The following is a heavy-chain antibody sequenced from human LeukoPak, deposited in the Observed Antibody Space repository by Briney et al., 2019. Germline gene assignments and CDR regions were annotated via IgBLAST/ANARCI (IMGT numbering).Heavy chain of an antibody. D-gene: IGHD3-10*01. V-gene: IGHV1-69*13. CDR1: GGTFSSYA. Sequence: ASVKVSCKASGGTFSSYAISWVRQAPGQGLEWMGGIIPIFGTANYAQKFQGRVTITADESTSTAYMELSSLRSEDTAVYYCARATYYYGSGSYYLTPIFDYWGQGTLVTVSS. J-gene: IGHJ4*02. CDR2: IIPIFGTA. CDR3: ARATYYYGSGSYYLTPIFDY.